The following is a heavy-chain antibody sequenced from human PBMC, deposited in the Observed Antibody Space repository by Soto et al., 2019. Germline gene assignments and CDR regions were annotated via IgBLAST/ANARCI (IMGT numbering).Heavy chain of an antibody. D-gene: IGHD3-10*01. CDR2: IYPGDSDT. CDR3: ARLRRNDAFDI. CDR1: GYSFTSYW. Sequence: LGGSVQLSCQGCGYSFTSYWIGWVRQMPGKGLEWMGIIYPGDSDTRYSPSFQGQVTISADKSISTAYLQWSSLKASDTAMYYCARLRRNDAFDIWGQVTMVTVSS. J-gene: IGHJ3*02. V-gene: IGHV5-51*01.